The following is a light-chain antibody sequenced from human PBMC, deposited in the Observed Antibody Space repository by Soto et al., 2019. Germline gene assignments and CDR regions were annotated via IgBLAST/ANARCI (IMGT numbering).Light chain of an antibody. CDR3: QQYNVWPYA. CDR2: GAS. V-gene: IGKV3D-15*01. J-gene: IGKJ2*01. Sequence: EIVMTQSPATLSVSPGERATLSCRASQSVGSNLAWYQQKPGQAPRLLIYGASTRATGIPARFSGSGSGTEFTLTISSLQSEDFAVYYCQQYNVWPYAFGQGTKLEI. CDR1: QSVGSN.